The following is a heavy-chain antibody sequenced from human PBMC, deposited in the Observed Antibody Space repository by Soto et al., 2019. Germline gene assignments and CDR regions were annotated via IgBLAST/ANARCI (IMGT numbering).Heavy chain of an antibody. Sequence: PSETLSLTCTVSGGSISSSNWWSWVRQPPGKGLDWIGEIYHSGSTNYNPSLKSRITISVDSSKNQFSLKLDSVTAADTAVYYCARLGGYYQAFDSWGQGTLVTVSS. V-gene: IGHV4-4*02. CDR3: ARLGGYYQAFDS. J-gene: IGHJ4*02. CDR1: GGSISSSNW. D-gene: IGHD3-22*01. CDR2: IYHSGST.